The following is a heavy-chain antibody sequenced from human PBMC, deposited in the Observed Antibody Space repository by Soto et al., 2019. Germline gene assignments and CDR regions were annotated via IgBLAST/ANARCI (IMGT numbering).Heavy chain of an antibody. Sequence: EVQLVESGGGLVQPGWSLKLSCAASGFTFSGSAMHWVRQASGKGLEWVGRIRSKANSYATAYAASVKGRFTISRDDSKNTAYLQMNSLKTEDTAVYYCTRHVDDRSSSWYYGMDVWGQGTTVTVSS. CDR2: IRSKANSYAT. CDR1: GFTFSGSA. CDR3: TRHVDDRSSSWYYGMDV. J-gene: IGHJ6*02. D-gene: IGHD6-13*01. V-gene: IGHV3-73*02.